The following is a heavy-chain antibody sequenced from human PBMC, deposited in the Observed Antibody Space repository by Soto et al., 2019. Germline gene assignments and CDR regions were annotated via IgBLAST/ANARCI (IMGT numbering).Heavy chain of an antibody. Sequence: RPKPRKAKQSLTQTCTSCGSSHRKKKMCVSWIRQPPGKALEWLARIDWDDDKYYSTSLKTRLTISKDTSKNQVVLTMTNMDPVDTATYYCERINKERVYGDLVDYWGQGTLVIVSS. CDR1: GSSHRKKKMC. D-gene: IGHD4-17*01. CDR3: ERINKERVYGDLVDY. J-gene: IGHJ4*02. V-gene: IGHV2-70*11. CDR2: IDWDDDK.